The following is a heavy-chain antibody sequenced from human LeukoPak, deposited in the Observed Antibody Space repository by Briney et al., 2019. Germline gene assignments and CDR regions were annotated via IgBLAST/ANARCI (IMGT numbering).Heavy chain of an antibody. D-gene: IGHD3-16*01. V-gene: IGHV3-48*01. J-gene: IGHJ4*02. CDR3: AKLWGRHVWSFDY. CDR2: ISSSSSTI. Sequence: GGSLRLSCVASRFTFSSYSMNWVRQAPGKGLEWVSYISSSSSTIYYADSVKGRFTISRDNAKNSLYLQMNSLRAEDTAIYYCAKLWGRHVWSFDYWGQGALVTVSS. CDR1: RFTFSSYS.